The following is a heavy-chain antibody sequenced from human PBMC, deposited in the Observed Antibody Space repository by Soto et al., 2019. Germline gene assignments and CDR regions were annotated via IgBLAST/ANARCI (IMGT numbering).Heavy chain of an antibody. Sequence: QVQLVQSGAEVKKPGSSVKVSCKASGGTFSSYAISWVRQAPGQGLEWMGGIIPIFGTANYAQKFQGRVTITADKSTSTAYMELISLRSEDTAVYYCARGYSYGSNFPYYYYYGMDVWGQGTTVTVSS. CDR1: GGTFSSYA. CDR2: IIPIFGTA. CDR3: ARGYSYGSNFPYYYYYGMDV. V-gene: IGHV1-69*06. D-gene: IGHD5-18*01. J-gene: IGHJ6*02.